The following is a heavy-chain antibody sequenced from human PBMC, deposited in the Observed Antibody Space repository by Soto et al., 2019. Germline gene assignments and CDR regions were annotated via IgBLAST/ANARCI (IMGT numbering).Heavy chain of an antibody. CDR1: GFTFIRYG. V-gene: IGHV3-30*18. J-gene: IGHJ6*02. CDR2: ISYDGRNK. D-gene: IGHD6-19*01. Sequence: PGGSLRLSCAASGFTFIRYGMHWVRQAPGKGLEWVAVISYDGRNKYYADAVKGRFTISRDNSKNTLYLQMSSPRAEDTAVYYCVKDGSSGWPYFYDMDVWGQGTTVTVSS. CDR3: VKDGSSGWPYFYDMDV.